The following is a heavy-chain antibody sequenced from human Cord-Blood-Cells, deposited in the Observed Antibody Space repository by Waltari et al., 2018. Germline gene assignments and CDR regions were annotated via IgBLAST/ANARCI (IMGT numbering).Heavy chain of an antibody. V-gene: IGHV4-34*01. Sequence: QVQLQQWGAGLLKPSETLSLTCAVYGGSFSGYYWSWIRQPPGKGLEWIGEINHSGSTNYNPSLKSRVTISVDTSKNQFSLKPSSVTAADTAVYYCARRAFAVYYFDYWGQGTLVTVSS. CDR1: GGSFSGYY. J-gene: IGHJ4*02. D-gene: IGHD3-16*01. CDR2: INHSGST. CDR3: ARRAFAVYYFDY.